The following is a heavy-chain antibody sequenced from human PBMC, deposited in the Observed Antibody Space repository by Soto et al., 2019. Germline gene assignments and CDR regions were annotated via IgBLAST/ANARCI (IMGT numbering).Heavy chain of an antibody. V-gene: IGHV4-4*02. CDR1: SGSISSSNW. CDR2: IYHSGST. D-gene: IGHD1-1*01. Sequence: QVQLQESGPGLVKPSGTLSLTCAVSSGSISSSNWWSWVRQPPGKGLEWIGEIYHSGSTNYNPSLKSRVTISLDKSKNQFSLKLSSVTAADTAVYYCARGLEDNWNPTGFAPWGQGTLVTVSS. CDR3: ARGLEDNWNPTGFAP. J-gene: IGHJ5*02.